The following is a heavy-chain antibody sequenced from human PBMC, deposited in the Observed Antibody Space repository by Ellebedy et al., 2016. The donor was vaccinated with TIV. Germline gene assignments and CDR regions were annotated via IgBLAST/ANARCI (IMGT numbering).Heavy chain of an antibody. J-gene: IGHJ6*03. CDR1: GGTFSSYA. D-gene: IGHD5-18*01. Sequence: SVKVSXXASGGTFSSYAISWVRQAPGQGLEWMGGIIPIFGTANYAQKFQGRVTITADESTSTAYMELSSLRSEDTAVYYCARDHGYSYGYWVEGYYYYYMDVWGKGTTVTVSS. V-gene: IGHV1-69*13. CDR2: IIPIFGTA. CDR3: ARDHGYSYGYWVEGYYYYYMDV.